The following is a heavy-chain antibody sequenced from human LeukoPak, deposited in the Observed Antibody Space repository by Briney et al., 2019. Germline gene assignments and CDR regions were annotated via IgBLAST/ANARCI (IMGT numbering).Heavy chain of an antibody. CDR1: GFTFSSYG. J-gene: IGHJ6*02. Sequence: PGGSLRLSCAASGFTFSSYGMHWVRQAPGKGLEWVAVIWYDGSNKYYADSVKGRFTISRDNSKSTLYLQMSSLRAEDTAVYYCARADDGDYVGYYYYYGMDVWGQGTTVTVSS. CDR2: IWYDGSNK. V-gene: IGHV3-33*01. CDR3: ARADDGDYVGYYYYYGMDV. D-gene: IGHD4-17*01.